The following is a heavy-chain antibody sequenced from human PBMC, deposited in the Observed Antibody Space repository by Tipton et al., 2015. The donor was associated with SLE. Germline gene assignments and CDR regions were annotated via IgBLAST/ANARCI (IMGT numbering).Heavy chain of an antibody. CDR1: GGSISSGSHY. Sequence: LRLSRTVSGGSISSGSHYWSWIRQPAGKGLEWIGHIYTSGGPNYNPSLKSRVTISVDTSKNQFSLKLSSVTAADTAVYYCARDPVAGRGIDYWGQGTLVTVSS. D-gene: IGHD6-19*01. J-gene: IGHJ4*02. CDR2: IYTSGGP. CDR3: ARDPVAGRGIDY. V-gene: IGHV4-61*09.